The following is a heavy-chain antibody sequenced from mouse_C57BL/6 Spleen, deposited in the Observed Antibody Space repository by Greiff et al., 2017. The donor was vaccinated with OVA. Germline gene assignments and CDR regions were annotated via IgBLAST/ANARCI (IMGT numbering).Heavy chain of an antibody. D-gene: IGHD1-1*01. CDR2: ISYDGSN. CDR1: GYSITSGYY. V-gene: IGHV3-6*01. J-gene: IGHJ3*01. CDR3: ARGDYGSTSFAY. Sequence: VQLQQSGPGLVKPSQSLSLTCSVTGYSITSGYYWNWIRQFPGNKLEWMGYISYDGSNNYNPSLKNRISITRDTSKNQFFLKLNSVTTEDTATYYCARGDYGSTSFAYWGQGTLVTVSA.